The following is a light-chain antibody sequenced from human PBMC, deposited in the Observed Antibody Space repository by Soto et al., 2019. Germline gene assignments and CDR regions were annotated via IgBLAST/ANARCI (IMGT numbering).Light chain of an antibody. Sequence: DIQMAQSPSSLSASLGDRVTITCRASQSISNYLNWYQQKPGKAPKILIYAASKLQRGVPSRFSGSGSGTDFTLTISSLQPEDYATYYCQQSYSSLTWTFGRGTKVDVK. CDR1: QSISNY. CDR3: QQSYSSLTWT. CDR2: AAS. J-gene: IGKJ1*01. V-gene: IGKV1-39*01.